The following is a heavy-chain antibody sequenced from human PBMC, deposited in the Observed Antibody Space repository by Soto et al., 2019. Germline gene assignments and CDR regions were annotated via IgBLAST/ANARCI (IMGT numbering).Heavy chain of an antibody. CDR2: ISYDGSSK. D-gene: IGHD1-1*01. CDR1: RFTFSSYA. V-gene: IGHV3-30-3*01. J-gene: IGHJ6*02. Sequence: GGSLRLSCAASRFTFSSYAMHWVRQAPGKGLEWVAVISYDGSSKYYADSVKGRFTISRDNSKNTLYLQMKSLRAEDTAVYYFSIVSCRFNRDNGFSMDVWGQGTTVTVSS. CDR3: SIVSCRFNRDNGFSMDV.